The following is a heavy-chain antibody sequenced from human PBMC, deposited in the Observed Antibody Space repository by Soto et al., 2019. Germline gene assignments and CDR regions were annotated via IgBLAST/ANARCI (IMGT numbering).Heavy chain of an antibody. CDR1: GGSISSTFYY. J-gene: IGHJ6*02. V-gene: IGHV4-39*07. Sequence: SETLSLTCTVSGGSISSTFYYWVWIRQPPGKGLEWIGYMFHSGSTYYNPSLKSRVTISVDTSKNQFSLKLSSVTAADTAVYYCARCPEGYSYGYVYYGMDVWGQGTTVTVSS. D-gene: IGHD5-18*01. CDR3: ARCPEGYSYGYVYYGMDV. CDR2: MFHSGST.